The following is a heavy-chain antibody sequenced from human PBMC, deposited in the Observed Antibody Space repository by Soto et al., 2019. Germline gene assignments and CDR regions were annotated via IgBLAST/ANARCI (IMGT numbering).Heavy chain of an antibody. D-gene: IGHD6-6*01. CDR2: INHSGST. J-gene: IGHJ3*02. V-gene: IGHV4-34*01. CDR3: ARVPLVRYSSSSPRRDDAFDI. CDR1: GGSFSGYY. Sequence: SETLSLTCAVYGGSFSGYYWSWIRQPPGKGLEWIGEINHSGSTNYNPSLKSRVTISVDTSKNQFSLKLSSVTTADTAVYYCARVPLVRYSSSSPRRDDAFDIWGQGTMVTVSS.